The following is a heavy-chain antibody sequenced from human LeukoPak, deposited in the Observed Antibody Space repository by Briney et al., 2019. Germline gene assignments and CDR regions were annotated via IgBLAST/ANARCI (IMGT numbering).Heavy chain of an antibody. CDR2: VFYNGSA. J-gene: IGHJ5*02. Sequence: PSETLSLTCSVSGTSISDYSWSWIRQPPGKGLEWIGHVFYNGSANYNPSLKSRVTISTDTSKNQFSLQLTSLTDADTAVYYCARAGGVKTAALDLDRWGQGTLVTVSS. CDR3: ARAGGVKTAALDLDR. CDR1: GTSISDYS. D-gene: IGHD6-25*01. V-gene: IGHV4-59*13.